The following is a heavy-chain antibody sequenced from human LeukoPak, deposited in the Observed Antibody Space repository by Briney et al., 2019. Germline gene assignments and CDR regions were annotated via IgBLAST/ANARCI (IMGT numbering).Heavy chain of an antibody. J-gene: IGHJ6*03. CDR3: ARHLGYCSGGSCRGWGRYYYYYMDV. V-gene: IGHV4-34*01. Sequence: SETLSLTCAVYGGSFSGCYWSWIRQPPGKGLEWIGEINHSGSTNYNPSLKSRVTISVDTSKNQFSLKLSSVTAADTAVYYCARHLGYCSGGSCRGWGRYYYYYMDVWGKGTTVTISS. CDR1: GGSFSGCY. D-gene: IGHD2-15*01. CDR2: INHSGST.